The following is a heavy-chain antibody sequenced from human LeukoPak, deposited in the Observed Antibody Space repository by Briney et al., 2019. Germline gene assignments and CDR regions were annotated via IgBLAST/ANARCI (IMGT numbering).Heavy chain of an antibody. Sequence: GGSLRLSCAASGFTFSSYSMNWVRQAPGKGLEWVSYISSTSSTIYYADSVKGRFTISRDNVKNSLYLQMNSLRDEDTAVYYCASETYYYGSGSYYKGQFWGQGTLVTVSS. D-gene: IGHD3-10*01. CDR2: ISSTSSTI. J-gene: IGHJ4*02. V-gene: IGHV3-48*02. CDR1: GFTFSSYS. CDR3: ASETYYYGSGSYYKGQF.